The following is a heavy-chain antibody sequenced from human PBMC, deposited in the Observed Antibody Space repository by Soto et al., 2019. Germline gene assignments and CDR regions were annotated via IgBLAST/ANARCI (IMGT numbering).Heavy chain of an antibody. CDR1: GYTFTNYG. Sequence: QVQLVQSGAEVKKPGASVKVSCKASGYTFTNYGISWVRQAPGQGLEWMGWISAYNGNTNDAQKVRGRVTMTTDPSTSTAYMELRSLRSDDTAVYYCASGHYYDSSGYYALSYRGQGTLVTVSS. CDR2: ISAYNGNT. V-gene: IGHV1-18*01. D-gene: IGHD3-22*01. CDR3: ASGHYYDSSGYYALSY. J-gene: IGHJ4*02.